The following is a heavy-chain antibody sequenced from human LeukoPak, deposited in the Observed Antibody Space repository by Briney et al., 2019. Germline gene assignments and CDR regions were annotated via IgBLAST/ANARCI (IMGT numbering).Heavy chain of an antibody. Sequence: ASVKVSCKVSGYTLTELSMHWVRQAPGKGLVWMGGFDPEDGETIYAQKFQGRVTMTEDTSTDTAYMELSSLRSEDTAVYYCATASTTVVKGRNDAFDIWGQGTMVTVSS. CDR2: FDPEDGET. D-gene: IGHD4-23*01. CDR1: GYTLTELS. CDR3: ATASTTVVKGRNDAFDI. J-gene: IGHJ3*02. V-gene: IGHV1-24*01.